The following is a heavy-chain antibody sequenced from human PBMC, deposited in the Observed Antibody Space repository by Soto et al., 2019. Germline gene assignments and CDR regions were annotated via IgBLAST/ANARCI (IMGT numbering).Heavy chain of an antibody. D-gene: IGHD5-12*01. CDR2: INHSGST. Sequence: SETLSLTCAVYGGSFSGYYWSWIRQPPGKGLEWIGEINHSGSTNYNPSLKSRVTISVDTSKNQFSLKLSSVTAADTAVYYCARVTWGYSGYDRSDYYYYYGMDVWGQGTTVTVSS. CDR1: GGSFSGYY. V-gene: IGHV4-34*01. J-gene: IGHJ6*02. CDR3: ARVTWGYSGYDRSDYYYYYGMDV.